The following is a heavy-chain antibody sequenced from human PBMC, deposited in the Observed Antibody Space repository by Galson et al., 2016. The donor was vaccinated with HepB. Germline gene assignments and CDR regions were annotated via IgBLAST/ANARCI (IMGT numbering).Heavy chain of an antibody. CDR2: ISKAGSNT. V-gene: IGHV3-30-3*01. J-gene: IGHJ4*02. Sequence: SPRLSCAACGFTFTTYPMHWVRQARGQGLEWVADISKAGSNTDYDDSVRGRFPISRDKSVNTLYLQMNRLRAEDTSIYYCARDWWEQSSSSWGYYDYWGQGTLVTVSS. CDR1: GFTFTTYP. D-gene: IGHD1/OR15-1a*01. CDR3: ARDWWEQSSSSWGYYDY.